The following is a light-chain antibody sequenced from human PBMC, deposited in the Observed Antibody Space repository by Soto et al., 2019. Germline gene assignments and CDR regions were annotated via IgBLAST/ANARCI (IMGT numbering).Light chain of an antibody. J-gene: IGLJ2*01. CDR3: SSYTSSSTPVV. V-gene: IGLV2-14*01. CDR1: SSDVGGYNY. CDR2: DVS. Sequence: QSPLTQPASVSGSPGQSFTISCTGTSSDVGGYNYVSWYQQHTGKAPKLMIYDVSNRPSGVSNRFSGSKSGNTASLTISGLQAEDEADYYCSSYTSSSTPVVFGGGTKLTVL.